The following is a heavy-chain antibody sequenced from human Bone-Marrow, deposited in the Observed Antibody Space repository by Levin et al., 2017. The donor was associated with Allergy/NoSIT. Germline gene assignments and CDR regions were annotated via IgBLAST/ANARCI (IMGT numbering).Heavy chain of an antibody. CDR2: IYYSGST. D-gene: IGHD3-22*01. V-gene: IGHV4-39*01. J-gene: IGHJ4*02. CDR1: GGSISSSSYY. Sequence: PGGSLRLSCTVSGGSISSSSYYWGWIRQPPGKGLEWIGSIYYSGSTYYNPSLKSRVTISVDTSKNQFSLKLSSVTAADTAVYYCARHIRLPNDDSSLDNWGQGTLVTVSS. CDR3: ARHIRLPNDDSSLDN.